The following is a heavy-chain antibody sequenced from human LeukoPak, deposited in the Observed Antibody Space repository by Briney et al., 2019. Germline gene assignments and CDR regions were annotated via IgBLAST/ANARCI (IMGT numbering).Heavy chain of an antibody. D-gene: IGHD3-10*01. CDR1: GGSISSSSYY. V-gene: IGHV4-39*07. Sequence: SETLSLTCTVSGGSISSSSYYWGWIRQPPGKGLEWIGSIYYSGSTYYNPSLKSRVTISVDTSKNQFSLKLSSVTAADTAMYYCATIMVRGVRGAFDIWGQGTMVTVSS. J-gene: IGHJ3*02. CDR3: ATIMVRGVRGAFDI. CDR2: IYYSGST.